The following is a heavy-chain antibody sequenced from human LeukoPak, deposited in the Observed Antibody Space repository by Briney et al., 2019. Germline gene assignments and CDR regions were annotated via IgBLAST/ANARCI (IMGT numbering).Heavy chain of an antibody. J-gene: IGHJ6*03. CDR2: MNPNSGNT. CDR3: ARPPIFRGRYSYYMDV. D-gene: IGHD3-3*01. Sequence: ASVKVSCKASGYTFISYDINWVRQATGQGLEWMGWMNPNSGNTGYAQKFQGRVTMTRNTSISTAYMELSSLRSEDTAVYYCARPPIFRGRYSYYMDVWGKGTTVTVSS. CDR1: GYTFISYD. V-gene: IGHV1-8*01.